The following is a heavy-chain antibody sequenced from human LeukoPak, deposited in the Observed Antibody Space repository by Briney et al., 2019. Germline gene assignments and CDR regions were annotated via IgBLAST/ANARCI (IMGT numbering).Heavy chain of an antibody. D-gene: IGHD5-18*01. Sequence: PSETLSLTCAVSGGSISSSNWWNWVRQPPGKGLEWIGEIYHSGSTNYNPSLKSRVTISVDKSKNQFSLKLNSMTAADTAVYYCARRDSYGRNFDYWGQGTLVTVSS. V-gene: IGHV4-4*02. CDR2: IYHSGST. J-gene: IGHJ4*02. CDR1: GGSISSSNW. CDR3: ARRDSYGRNFDY.